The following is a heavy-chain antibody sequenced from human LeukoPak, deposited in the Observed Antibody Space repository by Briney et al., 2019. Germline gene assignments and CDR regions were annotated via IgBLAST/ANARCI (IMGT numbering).Heavy chain of an antibody. CDR3: ATDSGHNFSY. V-gene: IGHV3-74*03. Sequence: GGSLRLSCAASGFTFNTAWMHWVRQAPGKGLVWVSRIYSDGSATTYAEFVKGRFTISRDNAKNTLYLQMNSLRIEDTAVYYCATDSGHNFSYWGQGTKVTVSA. J-gene: IGHJ3*01. D-gene: IGHD3-10*01. CDR1: GFTFNTAW. CDR2: IYSDGSAT.